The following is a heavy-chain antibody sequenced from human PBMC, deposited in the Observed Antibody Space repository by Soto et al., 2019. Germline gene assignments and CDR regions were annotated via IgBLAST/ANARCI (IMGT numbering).Heavy chain of an antibody. CDR1: GYPVTAYY. CDR2: INPATGAA. Sequence: QLHLVQSGAVVKKPGASVTVSCSASGYPVTAYYMHWVRQAPGRGLEWMGGINPATGAAKYTQTFQDRVPMTRDTSTSTVFMELSGLTSEDTAVFYCAIGGGVGVAGSAAFDMWGQGTLVTVSS. V-gene: IGHV1-2*02. CDR3: AIGGGVGVAGSAAFDM. D-gene: IGHD3-3*01. J-gene: IGHJ3*02.